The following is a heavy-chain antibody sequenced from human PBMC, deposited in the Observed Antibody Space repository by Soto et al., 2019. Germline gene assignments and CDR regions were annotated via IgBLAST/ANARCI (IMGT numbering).Heavy chain of an antibody. V-gene: IGHV3-23*01. Sequence: EVQLLESGGGLVQPGGSLRLSCTASGFTFSTYAMSWVRQAPGKGLEWVSTISDSGRTYYADSVKGRFTISRDNSKNTLYLEMNSLSAEDTAVYYCAKDKGGRYCSRTSCLYSFDYWGQGTLVTVSS. CDR1: GFTFSTYA. D-gene: IGHD2-2*01. J-gene: IGHJ4*02. CDR2: ISDSGRT. CDR3: AKDKGGRYCSRTSCLYSFDY.